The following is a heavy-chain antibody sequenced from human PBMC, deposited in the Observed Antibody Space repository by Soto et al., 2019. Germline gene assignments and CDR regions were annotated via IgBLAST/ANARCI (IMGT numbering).Heavy chain of an antibody. CDR1: GYTFSSYG. CDR2: ISAYNGNT. J-gene: IGHJ5*02. Sequence: QVQLVQSGVEVKKPGDSVKVSCQASGYTFSSYGITRVRQAPGQGLEWMGWISAYNGNTKYSQKVQGRVTMTADTSTSTAYMELRSLTSEDTAVYYCARDSGSSPIWFDPWGQGTLVSVSS. D-gene: IGHD6-13*01. V-gene: IGHV1-18*01. CDR3: ARDSGSSPIWFDP.